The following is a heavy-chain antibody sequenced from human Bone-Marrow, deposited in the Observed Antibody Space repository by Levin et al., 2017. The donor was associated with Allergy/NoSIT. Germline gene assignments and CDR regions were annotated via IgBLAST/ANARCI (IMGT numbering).Heavy chain of an antibody. J-gene: IGHJ6*02. CDR2: ISAYNGNT. D-gene: IGHD7-27*01. CDR3: ARDGDTGSGMDV. Sequence: ASVKVSCKASGYTFTSYGIGWVRQAPGQGLEWMGRISAYNGNTYSAQKVQGRVTMTTDTTTSTAYMELRSLRSDDTAVYYCARDGDTGSGMDVWGQGTTVTVSS. V-gene: IGHV1-18*01. CDR1: GYTFTSYG.